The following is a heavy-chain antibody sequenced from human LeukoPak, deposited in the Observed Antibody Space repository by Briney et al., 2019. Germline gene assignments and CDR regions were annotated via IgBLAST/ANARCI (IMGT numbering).Heavy chain of an antibody. CDR2: INHSGST. V-gene: IGHV4-34*01. D-gene: IGHD4-17*01. J-gene: IGHJ5*02. CDR1: GGSFSGYY. Sequence: SETLSLTCAVYGGSFSGYYWSWIRQPPGKGLEWIGEINHSGSTNYNPSLKSRVTISVDTSKNQFSLKLSSVTAADTAVYYCARARRGYGDYNNWFDPWGQGTLVTVSS. CDR3: ARARRGYGDYNNWFDP.